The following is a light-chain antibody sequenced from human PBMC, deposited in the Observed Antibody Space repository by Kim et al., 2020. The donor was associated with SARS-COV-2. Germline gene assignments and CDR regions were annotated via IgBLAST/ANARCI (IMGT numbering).Light chain of an antibody. CDR1: QSLVRSDGMTY. V-gene: IGKV2D-29*01. Sequence: IVMTQTPVSLSVTPGQPASMSCKSSQSLVRSDGMTYLYWYVQKTGQTPQLLIHEVSNRFSGVPDRFSGSGSGTDFTLKINRVEAEDVGIYFCMQNKQFPTFGQGTKLEI. J-gene: IGKJ2*01. CDR3: MQNKQFPT. CDR2: EVS.